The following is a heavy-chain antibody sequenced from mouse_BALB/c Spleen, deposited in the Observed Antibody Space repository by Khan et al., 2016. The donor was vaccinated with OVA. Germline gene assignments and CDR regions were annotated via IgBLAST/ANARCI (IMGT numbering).Heavy chain of an antibody. D-gene: IGHD1-1*01. Sequence: QVQLQQPGAELVKAGASVKMSCKASGYTFTSYWMHWVKQRLGQGLEWFAETNPTNGRTYYNEKFKSKATLTVDKSSSTAYMLLSVPTFGDSAVYYCARIKKIVVTYFDYWGQGTTLTVSS. J-gene: IGHJ2*01. CDR1: GYTFTSYW. V-gene: IGHV1S81*02. CDR3: ARIKKIVVTYFDY. CDR2: TNPTNGRT.